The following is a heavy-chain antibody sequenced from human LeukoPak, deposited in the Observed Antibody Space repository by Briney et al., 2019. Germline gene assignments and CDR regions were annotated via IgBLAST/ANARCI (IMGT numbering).Heavy chain of an antibody. CDR3: AKESPYRAPTRTYYFDY. D-gene: IGHD3-16*01. Sequence: GGSLRLSCAASGFTFSNFAMSWVRQAPGKGLEWVSAISGSDGRLFYADSVKGRFTISRDNSRNTLFLQMNSLRAKDTALYYCAKESPYRAPTRTYYFDYWGLGTLVTVSS. CDR2: ISGSDGRL. V-gene: IGHV3-23*01. CDR1: GFTFSNFA. J-gene: IGHJ4*02.